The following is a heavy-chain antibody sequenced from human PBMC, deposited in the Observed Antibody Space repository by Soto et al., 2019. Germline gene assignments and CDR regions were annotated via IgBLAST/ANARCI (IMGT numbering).Heavy chain of an antibody. CDR1: GGSFSGYS. CDR2: INHSGSI. V-gene: IGHV4-34*01. J-gene: IGHJ4*02. Sequence: QVQLQQWGAGLLKTSETLSLTCAVYGGSFSGYSWSWIRQPPGKGLEWIGEINHSGSITYNPSLKSPVIISVDTSKNQFSLNLSSVTAADTAVYYCARGRASDYWGQGTLVTVSS. CDR3: ARGRASDY.